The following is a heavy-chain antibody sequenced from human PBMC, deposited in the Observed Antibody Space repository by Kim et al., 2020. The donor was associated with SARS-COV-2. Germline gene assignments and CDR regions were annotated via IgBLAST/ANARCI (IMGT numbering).Heavy chain of an antibody. CDR1: GGSFSGYY. J-gene: IGHJ6*02. Sequence: SETLSLTCAVYGGSFSGYYWSWIRQPPGKGLEWIGEINHSGSTNYNPSLKSRVTISVDTSKNQFSLKLSAVTAADTAVYYCARLTPIEIKAAGTGFYWRNYYYYGMDVWGQGTTVTVSS. D-gene: IGHD6-13*01. V-gene: IGHV4-34*01. CDR3: ARLTPIEIKAAGTGFYWRNYYYYGMDV. CDR2: INHSGST.